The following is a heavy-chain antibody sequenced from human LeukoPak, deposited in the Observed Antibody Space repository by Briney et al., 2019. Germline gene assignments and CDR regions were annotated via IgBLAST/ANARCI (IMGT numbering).Heavy chain of an antibody. CDR2: IYSGGST. Sequence: GGSLRLSCAASGFIVSNNYMNWVRQAPGKGLGWVSVIYSGGSTYYGDSVKGRFTISRDNSKNTVHLQMNDLRPEDTAVYYCARSWDARLNFDYWGQGVLVTVSS. V-gene: IGHV3-66*02. J-gene: IGHJ4*02. D-gene: IGHD1-26*01. CDR1: GFIVSNNY. CDR3: ARSWDARLNFDY.